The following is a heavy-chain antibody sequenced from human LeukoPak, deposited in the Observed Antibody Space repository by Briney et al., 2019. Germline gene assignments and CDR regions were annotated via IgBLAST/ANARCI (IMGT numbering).Heavy chain of an antibody. J-gene: IGHJ4*02. CDR3: AREGDEGFDY. CDR1: GGSISSGGYS. CDR2: IYHSGST. Sequence: SETLSLTCAVSGGSISSGGYSWSWIRQPPGKGLEWIGYIYHSGSTYYNPSLKSRVTISVDRSKNQFSLKLSPVTAADTAVYYCAREGDEGFDYWGQGTLVTVSS. V-gene: IGHV4-30-2*01.